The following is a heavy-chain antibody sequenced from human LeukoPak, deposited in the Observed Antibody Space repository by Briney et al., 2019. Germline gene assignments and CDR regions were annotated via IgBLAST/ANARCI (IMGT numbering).Heavy chain of an antibody. D-gene: IGHD5-18*01. V-gene: IGHV3-48*03. Sequence: PGGSLRLSCAAPGFTFSSYEMNWVRQAPGKGLEWVSYISSSGSTIYYADSVKGRFTISRDNAKNSLYLQMNSLRAEDTAVYYCARVPETYNYALYYFDYWGQGTLVTVSS. CDR2: ISSSGSTI. CDR1: GFTFSSYE. J-gene: IGHJ4*02. CDR3: ARVPETYNYALYYFDY.